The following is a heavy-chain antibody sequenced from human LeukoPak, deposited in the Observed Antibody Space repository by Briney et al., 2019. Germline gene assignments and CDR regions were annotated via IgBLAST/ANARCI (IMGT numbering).Heavy chain of an antibody. CDR2: IYPGDSDT. CDR3: ARLRIVGAKQSDAFDI. D-gene: IGHD1-26*01. J-gene: IGHJ3*02. V-gene: IGHV5-51*01. CDR1: GYSFTSYW. Sequence: GESLKISCKGSGYSFTSYWIGWVRQMPGKGLEWMGIIYPGDSDTRYSPPFQGQVTISADKSISTAYLQWSSLKASDTAMYYCARLRIVGAKQSDAFDIWGQGTMVTVSS.